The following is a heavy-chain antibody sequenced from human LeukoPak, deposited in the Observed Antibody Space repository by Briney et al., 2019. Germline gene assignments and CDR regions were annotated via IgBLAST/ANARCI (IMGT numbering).Heavy chain of an antibody. Sequence: GGSLRLSCAASGFTFSSYAMSWVRQAPGKGLEWVSAISGSGGSTYYADSVKGRFTISRDNSKNTLYLQMNSLRAEDTAVYYCAKGPRSWKGVSYYFDYWGQGTLVTVS. J-gene: IGHJ4*02. CDR3: AKGPRSWKGVSYYFDY. CDR1: GFTFSSYA. D-gene: IGHD3-16*02. CDR2: ISGSGGST. V-gene: IGHV3-23*01.